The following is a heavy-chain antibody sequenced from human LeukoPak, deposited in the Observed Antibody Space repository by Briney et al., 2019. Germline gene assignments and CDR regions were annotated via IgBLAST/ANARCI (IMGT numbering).Heavy chain of an antibody. V-gene: IGHV1-18*01. Sequence: ASVKVSCKASGYTFTSYGISWVRQAPGQGLEWMGWISAYNGNTNYAQKLQGRVTMTTDTSTSTAYMELRSLRSDDTAAYYCARVPRDFWSVSLYYFDYWGQGTLVTVSS. CDR3: ARVPRDFWSVSLYYFDY. D-gene: IGHD3-3*01. CDR1: GYTFTSYG. J-gene: IGHJ4*02. CDR2: ISAYNGNT.